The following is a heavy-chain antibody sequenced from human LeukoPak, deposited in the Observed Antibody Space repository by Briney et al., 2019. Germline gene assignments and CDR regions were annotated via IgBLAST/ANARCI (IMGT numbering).Heavy chain of an antibody. J-gene: IGHJ4*02. Sequence: GGSLRLSCAASGNYWMHWVRQAPGKGLEWVSVIYSGDITYYTDSVKGRFTISRDNSKNTLYLQMNSLRAEDTAVYYCARGSGYSYGFPDYWGQGTLVTVSS. CDR1: GNYW. CDR2: IYSGDIT. CDR3: ARGSGYSYGFPDY. D-gene: IGHD5-18*01. V-gene: IGHV3-53*01.